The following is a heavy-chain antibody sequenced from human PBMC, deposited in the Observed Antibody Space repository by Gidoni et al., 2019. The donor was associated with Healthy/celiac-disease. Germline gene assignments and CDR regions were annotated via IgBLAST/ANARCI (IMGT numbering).Heavy chain of an antibody. CDR2: INPNSGGT. J-gene: IGHJ4*02. CDR1: GYTFTGYY. Sequence: QVQLVQSGAEVKKPGASVKVSCKASGYTFTGYYMHWVGQAPGQGLEWMGWINPNSGGTNDAQKFQGRVTMTRDTSISTAYMELSRLRSDDTAVYYCARAVKSTLVATNDWGQGTLVTVSS. CDR3: ARAVKSTLVATND. V-gene: IGHV1-2*02. D-gene: IGHD5-12*01.